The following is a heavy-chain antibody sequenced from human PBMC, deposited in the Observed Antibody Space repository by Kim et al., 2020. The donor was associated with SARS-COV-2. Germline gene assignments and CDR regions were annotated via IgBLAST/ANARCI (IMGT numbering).Heavy chain of an antibody. D-gene: IGHD6-19*01. CDR2: INHSGST. CDR1: GGSFSGHY. Sequence: SETLSLTCAVYGGSFSGHYWSWIRQPPGKGLEWIGEINHSGSTNYNPSLKSRVTISVDTSKNQFSLKLSSVTAADTAVYYCARGQYQQWLVLGLRPRLGVGAYWFDPWGQGTLVTVSS. V-gene: IGHV4-34*01. CDR3: ARGQYQQWLVLGLRPRLGVGAYWFDP. J-gene: IGHJ5*02.